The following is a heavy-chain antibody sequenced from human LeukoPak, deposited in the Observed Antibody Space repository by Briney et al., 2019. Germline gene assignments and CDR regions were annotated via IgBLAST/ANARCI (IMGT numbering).Heavy chain of an antibody. Sequence: GESLKISCKGSGYSFSTYWIAWVRQMPGKGLEWMGISHPGDSDTRYSPSFQGQVIISVDKSIATAYLQWSSLKASDTAKYYCARFGGRSGSSSNYGYGMDVWGQGTTVTISS. CDR2: SHPGDSDT. D-gene: IGHD2-15*01. CDR3: ARFGGRSGSSSNYGYGMDV. V-gene: IGHV5-51*01. J-gene: IGHJ6*02. CDR1: GYSFSTYW.